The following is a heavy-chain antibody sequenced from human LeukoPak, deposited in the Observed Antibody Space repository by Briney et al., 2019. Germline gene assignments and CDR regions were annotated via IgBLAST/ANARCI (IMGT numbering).Heavy chain of an antibody. V-gene: IGHV3-30*18. J-gene: IGHJ3*02. CDR2: ISPDGSIA. CDR1: GFTFSSYW. CDR3: EKAVHYDTSGHGWVLDM. Sequence: GGSLRLSCAASGFTFSSYWMHWVRQAPGKGLEWVAFISPDGSIANYADSVKGRFTISRDNSKNTVYLQINSLRPEDAALYHCEKAVHYDTSGHGWVLDMWGQGTVVTVSS. D-gene: IGHD3-22*01.